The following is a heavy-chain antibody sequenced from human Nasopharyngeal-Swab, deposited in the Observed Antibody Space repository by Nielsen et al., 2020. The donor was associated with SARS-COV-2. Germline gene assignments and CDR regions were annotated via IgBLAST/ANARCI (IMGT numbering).Heavy chain of an antibody. CDR2: IYYHGSA. D-gene: IGHD2-21*01. Sequence: SETLSLTCSVSGVSISSFHWCWIRQPPGKGLEWIGNIYYHGSANYRPSLKSRVTMSVDTSKNQLSLTLNSVTAEDTAVYYCARVGRTAYGLDVWGQGTTVTVSS. CDR1: GVSISSFH. J-gene: IGHJ6*02. V-gene: IGHV4-59*01. CDR3: ARVGRTAYGLDV.